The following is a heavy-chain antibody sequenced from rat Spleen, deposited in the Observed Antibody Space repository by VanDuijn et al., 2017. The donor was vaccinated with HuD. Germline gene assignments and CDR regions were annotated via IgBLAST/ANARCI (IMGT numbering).Heavy chain of an antibody. V-gene: IGHV5-22*01. J-gene: IGHJ3*01. CDR2: ISSDGRRK. CDR3: GRHEYYSSPGWVGY. Sequence: EVQLVESDGGLVQPGRSLKLSCAASGFTFSDYYMAWVRQAPTKGLEWVATISSDGRRKYYGDPVKGRVSISRDNAKSPLYLQMNSLWSEDTATYDCGRHEYYSSPGWVGYWGQGTLVTVSS. CDR1: GFTFSDYY. D-gene: IGHD1-2*01.